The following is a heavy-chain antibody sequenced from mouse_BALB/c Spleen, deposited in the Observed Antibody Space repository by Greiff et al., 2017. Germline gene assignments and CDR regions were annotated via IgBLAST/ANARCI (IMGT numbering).Heavy chain of an antibody. J-gene: IGHJ3*01. CDR2: IYPYNGGT. D-gene: IGHD2-4*01. CDR3: ARGDYDYVWFAY. CDR1: GYTFTDYN. Sequence: VQLQQSGPELVKPGASVKISCKASGYTFTDYNMHWVKQSHGKSLEWIGYIYPYNGGTGYNQKFKSKATLTVDNSSSTAYMELRSLTSEDSAVYYCARGDYDYVWFAYWGKGTLVTVSA. V-gene: IGHV1S29*02.